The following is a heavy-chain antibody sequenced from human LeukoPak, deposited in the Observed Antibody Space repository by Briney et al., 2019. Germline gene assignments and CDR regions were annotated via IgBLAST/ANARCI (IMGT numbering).Heavy chain of an antibody. J-gene: IGHJ4*02. CDR3: ARGYYGSGSY. D-gene: IGHD3-10*01. Sequence: GGSLRLSCAASGFTFSNAWMSWVRQAPGKGLEWVSVIYSGGSTYYADSVKGRFTISRDNSKNTLYLQMNSLRAEDTAVYYCARGYYGSGSYWGQGTLVTVSS. CDR1: GFTFSNAW. V-gene: IGHV3-53*01. CDR2: IYSGGST.